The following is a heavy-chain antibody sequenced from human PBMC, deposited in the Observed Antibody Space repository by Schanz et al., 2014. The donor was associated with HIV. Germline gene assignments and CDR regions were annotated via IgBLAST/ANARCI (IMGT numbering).Heavy chain of an antibody. Sequence: EVQLLESGGGLVQPGGSLRLSCAASGFTFSSYAMSWVRQAPGKGLECVSYMSYSSSAMYYADSVKGRFSVSRDNAKNSLYLQMNSLRAEDTAVYFCATDLSSSWCFDNRGQGTLVTVSS. CDR3: ATDLSSSWCFDN. CDR2: MSYSSSAM. D-gene: IGHD6-13*01. V-gene: IGHV3-48*04. J-gene: IGHJ4*02. CDR1: GFTFSSYA.